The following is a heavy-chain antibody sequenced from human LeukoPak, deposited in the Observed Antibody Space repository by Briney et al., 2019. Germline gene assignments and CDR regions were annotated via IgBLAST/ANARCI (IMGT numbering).Heavy chain of an antibody. J-gene: IGHJ4*02. Sequence: SQTLSLTCAISGDSVSRNSAAWNWIRQSPSRGLEWLGRTYYRSKWYNDYAVSVKSRITINPDTSKNQFSLQLNSVTPEDTAVYYCARDRSCTKYNWNDGTNYFDYWGQGTLVTVSS. D-gene: IGHD1-1*01. V-gene: IGHV6-1*01. CDR2: TYYRSKWYN. CDR3: ARDRSCTKYNWNDGTNYFDY. CDR1: GDSVSRNSAA.